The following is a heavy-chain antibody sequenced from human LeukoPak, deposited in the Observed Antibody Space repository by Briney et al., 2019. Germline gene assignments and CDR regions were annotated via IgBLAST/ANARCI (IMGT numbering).Heavy chain of an antibody. CDR2: ISYDGSNK. J-gene: IGHJ4*02. CDR1: GFTSSSYA. CDR3: ARDRRTLHGAADY. Sequence: GGSLRLSCAASGFTSSSYAMHWVRQAPGKGLEWVAVISYDGSNKYYADSVKGRFTISRDNSKNTLYLQMNSLRAEDTAVYYCARDRRTLHGAADYWGQGTLVTVSS. V-gene: IGHV3-30*04. D-gene: IGHD4-11*01.